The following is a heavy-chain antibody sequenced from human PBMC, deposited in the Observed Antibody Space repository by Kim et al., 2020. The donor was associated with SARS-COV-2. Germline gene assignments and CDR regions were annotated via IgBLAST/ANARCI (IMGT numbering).Heavy chain of an antibody. CDR1: GFTFSSYA. J-gene: IGHJ4*02. Sequence: GGSLRLSCAASGFTFSSYAMSWVRQAPGKGLEWVSAISGSGGSTYYADSVKGRFTISRDNSKNTLYLQMNSLRAEDTAVYYCATPPEDYRSGGSCYPPFDYWGQGTLVTVSS. CDR2: ISGSGGST. D-gene: IGHD2-15*01. V-gene: IGHV3-23*01. CDR3: ATPPEDYRSGGSCYPPFDY.